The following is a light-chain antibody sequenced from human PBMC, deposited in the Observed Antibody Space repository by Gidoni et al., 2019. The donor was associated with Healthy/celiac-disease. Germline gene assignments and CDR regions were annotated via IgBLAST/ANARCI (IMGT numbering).Light chain of an antibody. CDR3: QQYGSSPRLT. V-gene: IGKV3-20*01. CDR1: QSVSSSY. J-gene: IGKJ4*01. Sequence: SKQSPATLSLSPGETATLSCRASQSVSSSYLAWYQQKPGEAPRLLIYGASSRATGIPDRFSGSGSGTDFTLTISRLEPEDFAVYYCQQYGSSPRLTFXGXTKVXIK. CDR2: GAS.